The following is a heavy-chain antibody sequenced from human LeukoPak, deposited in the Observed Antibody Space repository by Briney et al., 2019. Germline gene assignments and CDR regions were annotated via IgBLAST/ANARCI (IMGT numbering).Heavy chain of an antibody. CDR2: IIPIFGTA. CDR1: GGTFSSYA. Sequence: ASVTVSCKASGGTFSSYAISWVRQAPGQGLEWMGGIIPIFGTANYAQKFQGRVTITADKSTSIASMELSSLRSEDTAVYYCARAGPAYYDILTGYSSRPHGYYYGMDVWGKGTTVTVSS. CDR3: ARAGPAYYDILTGYSSRPHGYYYGMDV. J-gene: IGHJ6*04. V-gene: IGHV1-69*06. D-gene: IGHD3-9*01.